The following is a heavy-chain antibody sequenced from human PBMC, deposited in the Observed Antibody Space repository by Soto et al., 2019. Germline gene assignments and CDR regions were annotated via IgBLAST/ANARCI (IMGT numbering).Heavy chain of an antibody. CDR2: IFSNDEK. D-gene: IGHD1-26*01. CDR1: GFSLSNARMG. V-gene: IGHV2-26*01. Sequence: SGPTLVNPTETLTLTCTVSGFSLSNARMGVSWIRQPPGKALEWLAHIFSNDEKSYSTSLKSRLTISKGTSKSQVVLTMTNMDPVDTATYYCARHGRGVGARPLDYWGQGTLVTAPQ. CDR3: ARHGRGVGARPLDY. J-gene: IGHJ4*02.